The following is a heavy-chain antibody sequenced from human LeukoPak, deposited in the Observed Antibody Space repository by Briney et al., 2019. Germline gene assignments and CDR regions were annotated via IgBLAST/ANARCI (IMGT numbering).Heavy chain of an antibody. CDR1: GYTFTSYY. V-gene: IGHV1-46*01. Sequence: ASVKVSCKASGYTFTSYYMHWVRQAPGQGLEWMGIINPSGGSTSYAQKFQGRATMTRDTSTSTVYMELSSLRSEDTAVYYCARDRQDDFWIGLWGYFDYWGQGTLVTVSS. J-gene: IGHJ4*02. CDR3: ARDRQDDFWIGLWGYFDY. D-gene: IGHD3-3*01. CDR2: INPSGGST.